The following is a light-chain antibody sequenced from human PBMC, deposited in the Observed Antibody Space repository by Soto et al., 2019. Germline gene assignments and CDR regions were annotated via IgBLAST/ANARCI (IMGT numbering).Light chain of an antibody. Sequence: QSALTQPASVSGSPGQSIAISCTGTSSDVGGYNYVSWYQQHPGKALKLIIYDVSNRPSGVSNRLSGSKSGNTASLTISGLQAEDEADYYCSSYTSSSTVVFGGGTKLTVL. CDR3: SSYTSSSTVV. J-gene: IGLJ2*01. V-gene: IGLV2-14*03. CDR1: SSDVGGYNY. CDR2: DVS.